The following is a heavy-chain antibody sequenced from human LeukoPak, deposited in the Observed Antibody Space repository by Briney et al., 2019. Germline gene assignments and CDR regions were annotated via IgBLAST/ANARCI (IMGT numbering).Heavy chain of an antibody. Sequence: PGGSLRLSCAASGFNFNTYGMHWVRQTPGRGLEWVAFIRYDGSSKYNTDSVKGRFTVSRGNPKNTLYLQMNSLRAEDTALYYCAKESHNYYYYHMDAWGKGTTVTVSS. V-gene: IGHV3-30*02. CDR1: GFNFNTYG. CDR3: AKESHNYYYYHMDA. J-gene: IGHJ6*03. CDR2: IRYDGSSK.